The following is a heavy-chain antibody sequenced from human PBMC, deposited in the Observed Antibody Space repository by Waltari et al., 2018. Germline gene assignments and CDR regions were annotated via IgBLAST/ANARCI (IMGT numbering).Heavy chain of an antibody. D-gene: IGHD6-19*01. J-gene: IGHJ4*02. Sequence: QVQLVQSGAEVKKPGASVKVSCKASGYTFTGYYMHWVRQAPGQGLEWMGWINPNSGGTNYAQKFQGRVTMTRDTSISTAYMELSRLRSDDTAVYYCASVPISAVAGTGRFDYWGQGTLVTVSS. V-gene: IGHV1-2*02. CDR2: INPNSGGT. CDR3: ASVPISAVAGTGRFDY. CDR1: GYTFTGYY.